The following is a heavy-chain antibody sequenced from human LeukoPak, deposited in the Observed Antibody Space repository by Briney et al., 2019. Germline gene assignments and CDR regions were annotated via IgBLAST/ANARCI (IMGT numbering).Heavy chain of an antibody. CDR3: ARVVVVAAGYYYYYYMDV. J-gene: IGHJ6*03. CDR2: MNPNSGNT. CDR1: GYTFTSYD. D-gene: IGHD2-15*01. Sequence: ASVKVSCKASGYTFTSYDINWVRQATEQGLEWMGWMNPNSGNTGYAQKFQGRVTITRNTSISTAYMELRSLRSDDTAVYYCARVVVVAAGYYYYYYMDVWGKGTTVTISS. V-gene: IGHV1-8*03.